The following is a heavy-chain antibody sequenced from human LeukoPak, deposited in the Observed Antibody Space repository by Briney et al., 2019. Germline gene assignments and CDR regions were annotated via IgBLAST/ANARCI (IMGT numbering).Heavy chain of an antibody. V-gene: IGHV4-38-2*01. J-gene: IGHJ4*02. CDR3: AVNIVVVPAASFDY. D-gene: IGHD2-2*01. CDR2: IYHSGST. CDR1: GYSISSGYY. Sequence: SETLSPTXAVSGYSISSGYYWGWIRQPPGKGLEWIGSIYHSGSTYYNPSLKSRVTISVDTPKNQFSLKLSSVTAADTAVYYCAVNIVVVPAASFDYWGQGTLVTVSS.